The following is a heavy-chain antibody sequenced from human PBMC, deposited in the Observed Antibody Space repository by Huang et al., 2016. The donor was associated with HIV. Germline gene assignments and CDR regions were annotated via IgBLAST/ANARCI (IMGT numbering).Heavy chain of an antibody. Sequence: QLQLQESGPGLVKHSETLSLTCTVSGGSIRSDNYYWCWIRQPPGKGLEWIGSIYYSESTYYTPSLKSRVTITVDTSKNQFSLKMRSVTAADTAVYYCARLPGSITMIRGVITDPYWGQGTLVTVSS. CDR2: IYYSEST. D-gene: IGHD3-10*01. J-gene: IGHJ4*02. CDR1: GGSIRSDNYY. CDR3: ARLPGSITMIRGVITDPY. V-gene: IGHV4-39*01.